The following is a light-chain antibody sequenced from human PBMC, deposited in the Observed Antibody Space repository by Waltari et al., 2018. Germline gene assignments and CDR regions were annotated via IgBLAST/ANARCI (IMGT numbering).Light chain of an antibody. V-gene: IGKV3-20*01. J-gene: IGKJ3*01. CDR1: QRISSSY. Sequence: ATLSCRASQRISSSYLAWYQQKPGQAPRLLIYGASSRATGIPDRFSGSGSGTDFTLTISRLEPEDFAVYYCQQYGSSIFTFGPGTKVDIK. CDR3: QQYGSSIFT. CDR2: GAS.